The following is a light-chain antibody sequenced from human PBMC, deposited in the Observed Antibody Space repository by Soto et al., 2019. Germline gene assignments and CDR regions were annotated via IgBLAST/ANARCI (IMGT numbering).Light chain of an antibody. J-gene: IGLJ1*01. Sequence: QSALTQPASVSGSPGRSIAISCTGASSDVGGYNYVSWYQQRPGKAPRLMIYDVSNRPSGVSDRFSGSKSGNTASLTISGLQAEDEAEYYCSSYTRSSTYVFGNGTKVTVL. CDR2: DVS. CDR3: SSYTRSSTYV. CDR1: SSDVGGYNY. V-gene: IGLV2-14*01.